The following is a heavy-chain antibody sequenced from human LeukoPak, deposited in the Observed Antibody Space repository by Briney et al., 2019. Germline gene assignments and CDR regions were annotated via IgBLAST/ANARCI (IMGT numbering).Heavy chain of an antibody. D-gene: IGHD2-2*01. CDR1: GGTFGSYA. CDR3: ASGDLGYCSSTSCLHWYFDL. V-gene: IGHV1-69*13. CDR2: IIPIFGTA. Sequence: SVKVSCKASGGTFGSYAISWVRQAPGQGLEWMGGIIPIFGTANYAQKFQGRVTITADESTSTAYMELSSLRSEDTAVYYCASGDLGYCSSTSCLHWYFDLWGRGTLVTVSS. J-gene: IGHJ2*01.